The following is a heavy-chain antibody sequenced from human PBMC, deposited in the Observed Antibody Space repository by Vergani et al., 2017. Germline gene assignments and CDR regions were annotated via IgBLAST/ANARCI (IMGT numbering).Heavy chain of an antibody. Sequence: EVQLVESGGGLVKPGGSLRLFCAASGFTFSSYSMNWVRQAPGKGLEWVSSISSSSSYIYYADSVKGRFTICRDNAKNSLYLQMNSLRAEDAAVYYCASQPRRYGDRFFDPGGQGTLVTVYS. J-gene: IGHJ5*02. CDR2: ISSSSSYI. CDR3: ASQPRRYGDRFFDP. CDR1: GFTFSSYS. D-gene: IGHD4-17*01. V-gene: IGHV3-21*01.